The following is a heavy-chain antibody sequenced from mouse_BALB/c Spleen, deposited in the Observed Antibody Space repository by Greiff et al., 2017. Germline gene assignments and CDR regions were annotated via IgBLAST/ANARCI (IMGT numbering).Heavy chain of an antibody. CDR3: RGGNDYFDY. CDR1: GYTFTDYE. J-gene: IGHJ2*01. D-gene: IGHD2-1*01. CDR2: IDPETGGT. V-gene: IGHV1-15*01. Sequence: QVQLQQSGAELVRPGASVTLSCKASGYTFTDYEMHWVKQTPVHGLEWIGAIDPETGGTAYNQKFKGKATLTADKSSSTAYMELRSLTSEDSAVYDCRGGNDYFDYWGQGTTLTVSS.